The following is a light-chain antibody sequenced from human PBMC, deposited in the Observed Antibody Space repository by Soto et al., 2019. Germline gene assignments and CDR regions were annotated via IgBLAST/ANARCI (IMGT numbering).Light chain of an antibody. CDR3: QQYYDTPYT. Sequence: DIVMTQSPDALAVSLGERATINCKSSQAVVYSTSSQSYLAWYQQKPGQPPKLLIYWAPTRESGVPDRFSGSGSGTDFTLTISSLQAEDVAVYYCQQYYDTPYTFGQGTKVDIK. CDR1: QAVVYSTSSQSY. J-gene: IGKJ2*01. V-gene: IGKV4-1*01. CDR2: WAP.